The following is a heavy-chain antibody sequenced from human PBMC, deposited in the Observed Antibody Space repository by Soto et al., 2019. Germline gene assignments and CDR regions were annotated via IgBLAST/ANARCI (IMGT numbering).Heavy chain of an antibody. V-gene: IGHV1-46*03. CDR2: INPSGGST. J-gene: IGHJ4*02. Sequence: ASVKVSCKASGYTFTSYYMHWVRQAPGQGLEWMGIINPSGGSTSYAQKFQGRVTMTRDTSTSTVYMELSSLRSEDTAVYYCARAGRPVTVYKAFDYWGQETLVTVSS. CDR3: ARAGRPVTVYKAFDY. CDR1: GYTFTSYY. D-gene: IGHD4-4*01.